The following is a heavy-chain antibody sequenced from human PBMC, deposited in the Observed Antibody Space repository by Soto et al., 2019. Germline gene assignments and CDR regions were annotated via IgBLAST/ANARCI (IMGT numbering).Heavy chain of an antibody. Sequence: ASVKVSFKASGYTFTGYYMHWLRQAPGQGLEWMGWINPNSGGTNYAQKFQGRVTMTRDTSISTAYMELSRLRSDDTAVYYCARVSVPYYYYGMDVWGQGTTVTVSS. CDR3: ARVSVPYYYYGMDV. CDR2: INPNSGGT. D-gene: IGHD3-16*02. CDR1: GYTFTGYY. J-gene: IGHJ6*02. V-gene: IGHV1-2*02.